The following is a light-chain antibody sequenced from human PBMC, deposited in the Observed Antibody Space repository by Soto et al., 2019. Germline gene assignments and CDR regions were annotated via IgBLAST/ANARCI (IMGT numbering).Light chain of an antibody. CDR3: QQRINWPLT. CDR2: DAS. V-gene: IGKV3-11*01. CDR1: QSVSSF. Sequence: EIVLTQSPATLSLCPGERATLSCRASQSVSSFLAWYQQKPGQAPRLLIYDASQRATGIPTKFSGSGSGTDFTLTISSLEPEDFAVYYCQQRINWPLTFGGGTKVEI. J-gene: IGKJ4*01.